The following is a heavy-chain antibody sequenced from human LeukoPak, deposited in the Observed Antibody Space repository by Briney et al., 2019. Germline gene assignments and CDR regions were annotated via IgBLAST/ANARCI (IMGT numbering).Heavy chain of an antibody. V-gene: IGHV3-9*01. D-gene: IGHD2-21*01. CDR3: AKGTGRYWTFFDY. CDR2: ISWNSGSI. J-gene: IGHJ4*02. CDR1: DFRFDDYA. Sequence: PGGSLILSCAASDFRFDDYAMHWVRQAPGKGLEWVSGISWNSGSIDYVDSVKGRFIISRDNAKNSLYLEMNSLRPEDTALYYCAKGTGRYWTFFDYWGQGTLVTVSS.